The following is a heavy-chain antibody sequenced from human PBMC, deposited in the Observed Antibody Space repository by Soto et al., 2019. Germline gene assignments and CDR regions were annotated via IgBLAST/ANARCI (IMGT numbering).Heavy chain of an antibody. CDR2: ITPFNGNT. CDR3: ASRSSGQKYFQH. J-gene: IGHJ1*01. D-gene: IGHD6-19*01. V-gene: IGHV1-45*02. Sequence: ASVKVSCKASGYTFTYRYLHWVRQAPGQALEWMGWITPFNGNTNYAQKFQDRVTITRDRSMSTAYMELSSLRSEDTAMYYCASRSSGQKYFQHWGQGTLVTVSS. CDR1: GYTFTYRY.